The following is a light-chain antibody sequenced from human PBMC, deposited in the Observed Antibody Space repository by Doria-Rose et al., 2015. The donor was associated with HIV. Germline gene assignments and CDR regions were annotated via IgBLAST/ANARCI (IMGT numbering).Light chain of an antibody. J-gene: IGLJ1*01. V-gene: IGLV1-40*01. Sequence: QSVLTQPPSVSGAPGQRVAISCTGSSSNIGAGFDVNWYQQFPRTAPKLLIHGNTNRPSGVRDRFSGSKSGTSAYLAISGLRAEDEADYYCQSYDSRLSVYVFGTGTKVTVL. CDR1: SSNIGAGFD. CDR2: GNT. CDR3: QSYDSRLSVYV.